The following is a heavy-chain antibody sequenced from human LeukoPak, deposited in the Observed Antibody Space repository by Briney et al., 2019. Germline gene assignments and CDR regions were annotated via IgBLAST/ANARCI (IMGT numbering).Heavy chain of an antibody. Sequence: SETLSLTCTVSGGSISTSSYYWGWVRQPPGKGPEWIGNIFYSGSTFYNPSLKSRVTMSVDTSKNQFSLKLTSVTAADTAVYYCARPGGDYVSEFHPWGQGTLVTVSS. CDR2: IFYSGST. D-gene: IGHD4-17*01. CDR3: ARPGGDYVSEFHP. J-gene: IGHJ5*02. CDR1: GGSISTSSYY. V-gene: IGHV4-39*01.